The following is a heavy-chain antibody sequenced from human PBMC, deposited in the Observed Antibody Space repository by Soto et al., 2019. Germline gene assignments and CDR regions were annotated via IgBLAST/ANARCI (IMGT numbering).Heavy chain of an antibody. CDR3: AKDDGMDV. CDR1: GFTFSSYG. CDR2: ISYDGSNK. J-gene: IGHJ6*02. Sequence: PGGSLRLSCAASGFTFSSYGMHWVRQAPGKGLEWVAVISYDGSNKYYADSVKGRFTISRDNSKNTLYLQMNSLRAEDXAVYDCAKDDGMDVWGQGTTVTV. V-gene: IGHV3-30*18.